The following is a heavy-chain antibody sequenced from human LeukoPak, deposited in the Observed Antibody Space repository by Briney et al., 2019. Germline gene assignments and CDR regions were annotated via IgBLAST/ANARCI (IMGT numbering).Heavy chain of an antibody. Sequence: PGGSLRLSCAASGFAFSSYSMNWVRQSPGKGLEWVSSIISSSTYIYYADSVKGRFTISRDNAKNSLYLKMNSLRAEDTAVYYCARAEDYYDSSGYYLDAFDIWGQGTMVTVSS. CDR2: IISSSTYI. CDR1: GFAFSSYS. V-gene: IGHV3-21*01. CDR3: ARAEDYYDSSGYYLDAFDI. J-gene: IGHJ3*02. D-gene: IGHD3-22*01.